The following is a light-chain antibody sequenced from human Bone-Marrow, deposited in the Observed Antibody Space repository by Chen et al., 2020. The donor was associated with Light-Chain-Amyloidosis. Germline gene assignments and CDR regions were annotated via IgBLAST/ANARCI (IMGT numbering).Light chain of an antibody. CDR3: ATWDFSGSGQVV. Sequence: QSVLKQPPSASGTPGQRVTTSCSGSTSTIGSSFIYWYRHPPGTAPKLLISRDTQRPSGAPDRFSGSKSGTTASLTISGLRSEDEAVFYCATWDFSGSGQVVFGGGTKLTV. CDR2: RDT. J-gene: IGLJ3*02. V-gene: IGLV1-47*02. CDR1: TSTIGSSF.